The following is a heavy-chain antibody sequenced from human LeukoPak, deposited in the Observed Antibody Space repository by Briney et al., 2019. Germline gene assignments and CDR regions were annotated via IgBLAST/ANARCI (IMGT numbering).Heavy chain of an antibody. CDR3: ARGGWLLYGRRYFDY. V-gene: IGHV4-39*07. Sequence: SETLSLTCTVSGGSISSSSYYWGWIRQPPGKGLEWIGSIYYSGRTYYNPSLKSRVTISVDTSKNQFSLKLSSVTAADTAVYYCARGGWLLYGRRYFDYWGQGTLVTVSS. CDR2: IYYSGRT. CDR1: GGSISSSSYY. J-gene: IGHJ4*02. D-gene: IGHD3-3*01.